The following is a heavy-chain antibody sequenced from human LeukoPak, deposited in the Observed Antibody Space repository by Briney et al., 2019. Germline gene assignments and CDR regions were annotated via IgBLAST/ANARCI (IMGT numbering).Heavy chain of an antibody. J-gene: IGHJ4*02. D-gene: IGHD3-22*01. CDR2: ISPGDSDT. CDR1: GYSFTSYW. Sequence: GESLKICCKASGYSFTSYWIGWVRQMPGKGLELMGIISPGDSDTRYSPSFQGQVTISADKSISTAYLQWSSLKASDTAMYYCARPHLYDSGGSHFDYWGQGTLVTVSS. CDR3: ARPHLYDSGGSHFDY. V-gene: IGHV5-51*01.